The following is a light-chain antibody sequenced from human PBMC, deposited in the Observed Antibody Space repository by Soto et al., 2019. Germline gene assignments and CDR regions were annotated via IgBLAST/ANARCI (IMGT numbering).Light chain of an antibody. CDR3: QKSKSTRIP. Sequence: DIQMTQSPSSLSASVGDRVTITCRASQSISNYLNWYQQKPGKAPKLLSYAASSLQSGVPSRFSGSGSGPIYRFTIPREQPEFFATHYCQKSKSTRIPSGQG. V-gene: IGKV1-39*01. CDR1: QSISNY. CDR2: AAS. J-gene: IGKJ5*01.